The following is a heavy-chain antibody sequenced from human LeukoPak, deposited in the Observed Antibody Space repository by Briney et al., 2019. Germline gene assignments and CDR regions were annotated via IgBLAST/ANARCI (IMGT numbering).Heavy chain of an antibody. CDR3: ARGGSSSWYGS. CDR1: GFTFSSYW. Sequence: PGGSLRLSCAASGFTFSSYWMHWVRQVPGKGLGWVSRINSDGSSTSYADSVKGRSTISRDNAKNTLYLQMNSLRAEDTAVYYCARGGSSSWYGSWGQGTLVTVSS. CDR2: INSDGSST. V-gene: IGHV3-74*01. J-gene: IGHJ4*02. D-gene: IGHD6-13*01.